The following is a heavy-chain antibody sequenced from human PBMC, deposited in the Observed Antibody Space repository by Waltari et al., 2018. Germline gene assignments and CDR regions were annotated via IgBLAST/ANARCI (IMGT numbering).Heavy chain of an antibody. CDR2: IYHSGST. CDR3: ARDHCTNGVCHDAFDI. V-gene: IGHV4-30-2*01. D-gene: IGHD2-8*01. Sequence: IGYIYHSGSTYYNPSLKSRVTISVDRSKNQFSLKLSSVTAADTAVYYCARDHCTNGVCHDAFDIWGQGTMVTVSS. J-gene: IGHJ3*02.